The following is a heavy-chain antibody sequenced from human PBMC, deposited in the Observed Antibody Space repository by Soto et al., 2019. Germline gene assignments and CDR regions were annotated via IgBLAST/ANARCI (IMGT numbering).Heavy chain of an antibody. CDR2: IISSSSTI. CDR3: VRDQDSRGYSVFNL. V-gene: IGHV3-48*01. J-gene: IGHJ5*02. Sequence: PGGSLRLSCAASGFTFSSYSMNWVRQAPGEGLEWVSYIISSSSTIYHADSVKGRFTISRDNAKNSLYLQMNSLRAEDTAVYFCVRDQDSRGYSVFNLWGQGAQVTVSS. D-gene: IGHD3-22*01. CDR1: GFTFSSYS.